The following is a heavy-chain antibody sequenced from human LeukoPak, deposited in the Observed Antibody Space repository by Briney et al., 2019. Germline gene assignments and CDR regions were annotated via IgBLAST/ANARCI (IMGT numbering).Heavy chain of an antibody. CDR3: ARGSWSSSIDY. J-gene: IGHJ4*02. V-gene: IGHV4-30-4*01. CDR1: GGSISSGDYY. CDR2: IYYSGST. D-gene: IGHD6-6*01. Sequence: SEALSLTCTVSGGSISSGDYYWSWIRQPPGKGLEYIGYIYYSGSTYYNPSLKSRITISVDTSKNQFSLKLSSVTAADTAVYYCARGSWSSSIDYWGQGTLVTVSS.